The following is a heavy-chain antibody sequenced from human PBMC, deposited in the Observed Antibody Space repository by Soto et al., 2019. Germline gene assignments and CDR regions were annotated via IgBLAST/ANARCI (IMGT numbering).Heavy chain of an antibody. V-gene: IGHV4-39*07. CDR1: GDSITSNSYF. CDR3: ARDSVTTRLDS. J-gene: IGHJ4*02. CDR2: IYYSGTT. Sequence: TSETLSLTCTVSGDSITSNSYFWAWIRQPPGKGLEWIGSIYYSGTTYYNPSLKSRVTISADTSENQFSLKLSSVTAADTAVYYCARDSVTTRLDSWGQGTLVTVSS. D-gene: IGHD4-17*01.